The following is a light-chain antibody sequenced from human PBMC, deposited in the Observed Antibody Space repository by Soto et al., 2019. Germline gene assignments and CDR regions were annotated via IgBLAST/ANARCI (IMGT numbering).Light chain of an antibody. CDR3: CSYAGSTTLV. CDR1: SSDVGSYNL. CDR2: EVS. Sequence: QSVLTQPPSVSGSPGQSITISCTGTSSDVGSYNLVSWYQLHPGKAPKLMIYEVSKRPSGVSNRFSGSKSGNTASLTMSGLQAEDEADYYCCSYAGSTTLVFGGGTQLTVL. V-gene: IGLV2-23*02. J-gene: IGLJ2*01.